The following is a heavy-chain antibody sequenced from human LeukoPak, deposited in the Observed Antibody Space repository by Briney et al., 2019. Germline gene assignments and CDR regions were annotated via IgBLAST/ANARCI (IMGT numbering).Heavy chain of an antibody. J-gene: IGHJ5*02. D-gene: IGHD6-25*01. Sequence: GASVKVSCKASGSTFTIYYMHWVRQAPGPGLEGMGIINPSGGSTSYAQKFQGRVTMTRDTSTSTVYMELSSLRSEDTAVYYCAREGDIAADEPNWFDPWGQGTLVTVSS. CDR3: AREGDIAADEPNWFDP. CDR2: INPSGGST. CDR1: GSTFTIYY. V-gene: IGHV1-46*01.